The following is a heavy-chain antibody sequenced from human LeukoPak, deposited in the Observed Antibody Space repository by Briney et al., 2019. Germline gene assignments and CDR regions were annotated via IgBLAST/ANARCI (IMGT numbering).Heavy chain of an antibody. D-gene: IGHD3/OR15-3a*01. V-gene: IGHV3-9*01. CDR3: AKDLGRTSDY. CDR1: GFTFDDYA. J-gene: IGHJ4*02. Sequence: HTGGSLRLSCAASGFTFDDYAMHWVRHAPGKGLEWVSGISWNSDSIGYADSVKGRFTISRDNAKNSLYLQMNSLRAEDTALYYCAKDLGRTSDYWGQETLVSVSS. CDR2: ISWNSDSI.